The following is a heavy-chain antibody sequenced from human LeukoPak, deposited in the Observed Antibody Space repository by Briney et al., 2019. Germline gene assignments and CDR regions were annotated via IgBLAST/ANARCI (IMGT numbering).Heavy chain of an antibody. D-gene: IGHD3-10*01. CDR3: ARERSYYYYYMDV. CDR1: GFTVFSNY. CDR2: IYSDGTT. J-gene: IGHJ6*03. V-gene: IGHV3-53*01. Sequence: GGSLRLPCAASGFTVFSNYMSWVRQAPGKGLEWVSVIYSDGTTYYADSVQGRFTISRDNSKNTVYLQMKSLRAEDTAVYFCARERSYYYYYMDVWGKGTTVTVSS.